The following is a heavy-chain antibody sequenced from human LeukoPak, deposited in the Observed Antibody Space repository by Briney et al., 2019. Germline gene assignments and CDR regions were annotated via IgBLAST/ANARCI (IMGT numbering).Heavy chain of an antibody. CDR1: GGTFSNSA. D-gene: IGHD1-26*01. Sequence: PEASVKVSCKASGGTFSNSAISWVRQAPGQGLEWMGIINPSGGSTSYAQKFQGRVTMTRDMSTSTVYMELSSLRSEDTAVYYCARAFLEEGRSFDYWGQGTLVTVSS. J-gene: IGHJ4*02. CDR3: ARAFLEEGRSFDY. V-gene: IGHV1-46*01. CDR2: INPSGGST.